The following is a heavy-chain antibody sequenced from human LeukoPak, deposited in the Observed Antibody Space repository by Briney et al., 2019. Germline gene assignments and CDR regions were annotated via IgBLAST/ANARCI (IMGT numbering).Heavy chain of an antibody. Sequence: GGSLRLSCAAPGFTFSSYAMSWVRQAPGKGLEWVSAISGSGGSTYYADSVKGRFTISRDNSKNTLYLQMNSLRAEDTAVYYCAKDRDYGDYPDYWGQGTLVTVSS. D-gene: IGHD4-17*01. V-gene: IGHV3-23*01. CDR1: GFTFSSYA. CDR2: ISGSGGST. J-gene: IGHJ4*02. CDR3: AKDRDYGDYPDY.